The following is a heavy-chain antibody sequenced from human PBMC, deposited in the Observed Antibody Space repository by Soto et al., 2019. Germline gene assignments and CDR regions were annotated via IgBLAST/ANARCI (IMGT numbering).Heavy chain of an antibody. J-gene: IGHJ4*02. CDR3: ATGPPFGR. Sequence: QLQLQESGSGLVKPSQTLSLTCAVSGGSISSGGYSWSWIRQPPGKGLEWIGYIYHSGSTSYNPSLKSRVTISVDTSNTQFSLQLISVTAADTAVYYCATGPPFGRWGQGTLVTVSS. CDR1: GGSISSGGYS. CDR2: IYHSGST. D-gene: IGHD3-3*01. V-gene: IGHV4-30-2*01.